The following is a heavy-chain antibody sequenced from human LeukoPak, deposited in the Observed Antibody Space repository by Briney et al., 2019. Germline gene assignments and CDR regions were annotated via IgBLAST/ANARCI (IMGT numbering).Heavy chain of an antibody. CDR2: ISAYNGNT. CDR3: ARDGAEYSSGWYGIDP. Sequence: ASVKVSCKASGYTFTSYGISWVRQAPGQGLEWMGWISAYNGNTNHAQKLQGRVTMTTDTSTSTAYMELRSLRSDDTAVYYCARDGAEYSSGWYGIDPWGQGTLVTVSS. D-gene: IGHD6-19*01. CDR1: GYTFTSYG. J-gene: IGHJ5*02. V-gene: IGHV1-18*01.